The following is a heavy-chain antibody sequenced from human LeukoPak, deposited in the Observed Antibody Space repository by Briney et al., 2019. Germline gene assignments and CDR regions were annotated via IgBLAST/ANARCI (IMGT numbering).Heavy chain of an antibody. V-gene: IGHV3-23*01. CDR3: ARDRWPLVRGDY. Sequence: GGSLRLSCAASGFTFSNYAMSWVRQAPGKGLEWVSGISGGGGTTYYADSVKGRFTISRDDSKNSLYLQMNSLRAEDTAVYYCARDRWPLVRGDYWGQGTLVTVSS. D-gene: IGHD6-6*01. CDR1: GFTFSNYA. CDR2: ISGGGGTT. J-gene: IGHJ4*02.